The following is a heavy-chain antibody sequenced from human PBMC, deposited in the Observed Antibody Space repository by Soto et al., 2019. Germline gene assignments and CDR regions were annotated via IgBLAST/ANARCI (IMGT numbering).Heavy chain of an antibody. J-gene: IGHJ6*02. CDR2: IAYRGTT. D-gene: IGHD3-3*01. CDR1: AVSISPGDYY. V-gene: IGHV4-30-4*08. CDR3: HRVFIFDFEYYGMDV. Sequence: TLSLSCPVSAVSISPGDYYSSCLPPPPGQGLEWIRYIAYRGTTYYNPSLNSRATISVDTSKNQFSLKMSYVTAADTAVYYCHRVFIFDFEYYGMDVWGQGTKVTVYS.